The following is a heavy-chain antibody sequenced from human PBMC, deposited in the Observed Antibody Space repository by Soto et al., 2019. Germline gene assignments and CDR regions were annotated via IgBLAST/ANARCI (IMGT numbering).Heavy chain of an antibody. V-gene: IGHV3-49*03. CDR2: IRSKAYGGTT. D-gene: IGHD3-10*01. Sequence: RVSCSAGGLSSGDYAMSRFRQAPGKGLEWVGFIRSKAYGGTTEYAASVKGRFTISRDDSKSIAYLQMNSLKTEDTAVYYCTRVGYGSGSYTWGQRTLFTVSS. CDR1: GLSSGDYA. J-gene: IGHJ5*02. CDR3: TRVGYGSGSYT.